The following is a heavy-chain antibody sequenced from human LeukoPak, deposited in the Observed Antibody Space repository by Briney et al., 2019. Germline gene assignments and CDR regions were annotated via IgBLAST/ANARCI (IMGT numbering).Heavy chain of an antibody. V-gene: IGHV1-24*01. CDR1: GYTLTELS. J-gene: IGHJ6*03. D-gene: IGHD6-19*01. Sequence: ASVTVSCKVSGYTLTELSMHWVRQAPGQGLEWMGGFDPEDGETIYAQKFQGRVTMTEDTSTDTAYMELSSLRSDDTAVYCCATEGSGSYYYYMDVWGKGTTVTVPS. CDR2: FDPEDGET. CDR3: ATEGSGSYYYYMDV.